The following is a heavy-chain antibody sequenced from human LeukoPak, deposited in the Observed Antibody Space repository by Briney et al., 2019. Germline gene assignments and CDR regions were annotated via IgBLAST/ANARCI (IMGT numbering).Heavy chain of an antibody. D-gene: IGHD3-10*01. V-gene: IGHV4-39*01. CDR3: VRIPIDLWFGELGAYYMDV. J-gene: IGHJ6*03. Sequence: PSETLSLTCTVSGGSISSSSYYWSWIRQPPGKGLEWIGSIYYSGSTYYNPSLKSRVTISVDTSKNQFSLKLSSVTAADTAVYYCVRIPIDLWFGELGAYYMDVWGKGTTVTISS. CDR1: GGSISSSSYY. CDR2: IYYSGST.